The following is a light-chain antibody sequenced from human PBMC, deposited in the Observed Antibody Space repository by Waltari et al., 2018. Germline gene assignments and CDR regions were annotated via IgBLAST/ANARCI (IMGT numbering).Light chain of an antibody. Sequence: QSVLTQPPSVSAAPGQKVTISCSGSSSNIGGNSVSWYQQLPGTAPKLLIYDKSKRPSGIPDRFSVSKSGTSATLCITGLQTGDEADDYCGTWDSSLSAYVFGTGTKVTVL. V-gene: IGLV1-51*01. CDR2: DKS. CDR1: SSNIGGNS. J-gene: IGLJ1*01. CDR3: GTWDSSLSAYV.